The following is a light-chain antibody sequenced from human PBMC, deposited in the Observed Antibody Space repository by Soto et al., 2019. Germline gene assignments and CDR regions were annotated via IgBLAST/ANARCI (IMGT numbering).Light chain of an antibody. Sequence: DIQMTQSPSTLSASVGDRVTITCRASQSISSWLAWYQQKPGKAPKLLIYKASSLESGVPSRFSDSGSGTEFTLTISSLQPDDFATYYCQQYNSYSLPYTFGQGTKLEIK. CDR1: QSISSW. V-gene: IGKV1-5*03. J-gene: IGKJ2*01. CDR2: KAS. CDR3: QQYNSYSLPYT.